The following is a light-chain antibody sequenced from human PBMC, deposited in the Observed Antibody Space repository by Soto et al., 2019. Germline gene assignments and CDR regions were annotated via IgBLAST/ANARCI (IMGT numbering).Light chain of an antibody. Sequence: DIQMAQSPSSLSASVGDRVTITCRASHGISNYLAWYQQKPAKVPKLLIYAASTLQSGVPSRFSGSGSGTDFTLTTSSLQPEDVATYYCQKYNSAPRTFGQGTKVEIK. CDR2: AAS. J-gene: IGKJ1*01. CDR3: QKYNSAPRT. CDR1: HGISNY. V-gene: IGKV1-27*01.